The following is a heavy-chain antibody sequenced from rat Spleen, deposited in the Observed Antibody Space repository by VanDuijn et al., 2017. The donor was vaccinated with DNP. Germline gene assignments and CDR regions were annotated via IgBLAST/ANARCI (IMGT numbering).Heavy chain of an antibody. Sequence: EVQLQESGPGLVKSSQSLSLTCSVTGHSITSNYWAWIRKFPGNKMEWMGYINYSGATAYNPSLKSRISLTRDTSKNQFFLQLNSVTTEDTATYYCARWTYGFDYWGQGVMVTVSS. CDR3: ARWTYGFDY. CDR2: INYSGAT. CDR1: GHSITSNY. D-gene: IGHD1-11*01. V-gene: IGHV3-1*01. J-gene: IGHJ2*01.